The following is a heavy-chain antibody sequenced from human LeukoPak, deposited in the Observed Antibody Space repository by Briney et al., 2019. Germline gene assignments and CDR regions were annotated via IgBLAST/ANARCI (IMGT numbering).Heavy chain of an antibody. CDR3: ARELPREVTLDY. D-gene: IGHD2-21*02. CDR1: GFTFNNFP. V-gene: IGHV3-74*01. J-gene: IGHJ4*01. CDR2: IFTDGSTT. Sequence: GRSLRLSCAASGFTFNNFPMHWVRQAPGKGLVWVSRIFTDGSTTSYADSVKGRFTISRDNAKNTLYLEMKSLRVEDTAVYYCARELPREVTLDYWGQGTLVTVSP.